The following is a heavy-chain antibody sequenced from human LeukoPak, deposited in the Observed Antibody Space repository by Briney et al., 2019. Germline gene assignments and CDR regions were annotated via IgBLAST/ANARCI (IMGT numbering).Heavy chain of an antibody. Sequence: ASVKVSCKASGYTFTNYYLHWVRQAPGQGLQWMGIISPSGGSTSYAQKFQGRVTMTRDTSTTTVYMELSSLRSEDTAVYFCARDKSRGGNSLAYWGQGTLVTVSS. J-gene: IGHJ4*02. CDR1: GYTFTNYY. CDR2: ISPSGGST. V-gene: IGHV1-46*01. D-gene: IGHD4-23*01. CDR3: ARDKSRGGNSLAY.